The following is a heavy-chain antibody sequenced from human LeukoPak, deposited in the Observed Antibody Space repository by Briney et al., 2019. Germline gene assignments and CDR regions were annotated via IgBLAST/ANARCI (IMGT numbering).Heavy chain of an antibody. Sequence: PSETLSLTCTVSGYSISSGYYWGWIRQPPGKGLEWIGSIYHSGSTYYNPSLKSRVTISVDTSKNQFSLKLSSVTAADTAVYYCARRGKYISGFYYRGQGTLVTVSS. D-gene: IGHD6-19*01. CDR1: GYSISSGYY. CDR3: ARRGKYISGFYY. J-gene: IGHJ4*02. CDR2: IYHSGST. V-gene: IGHV4-38-2*02.